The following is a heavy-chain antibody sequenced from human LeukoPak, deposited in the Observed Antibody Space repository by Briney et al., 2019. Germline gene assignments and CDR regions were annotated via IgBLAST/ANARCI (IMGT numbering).Heavy chain of an antibody. J-gene: IGHJ6*02. CDR2: IYSGGST. V-gene: IGHV3-66*01. D-gene: IGHD2/OR15-2a*01. CDR1: GGSISSYY. Sequence: PSETLSLTCTGSGGSISSYYWSWVRQAPGKGLEWVSVIYSGGSTYYADSVKGRFTISRDNSKNTLYLQMNSLRAEDTAVYYCARIVVWGQGTTVTVSS. CDR3: ARIVV.